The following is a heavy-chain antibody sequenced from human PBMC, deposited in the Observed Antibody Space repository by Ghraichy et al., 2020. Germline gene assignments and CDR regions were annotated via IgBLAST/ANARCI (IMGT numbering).Heavy chain of an antibody. CDR1: GFTFSSYW. V-gene: IGHV3-74*01. D-gene: IGHD2-8*02. CDR2: IDSDGSRI. Sequence: GGSLRLSCAASGFTFSSYWMHWVRQAPGKGLVWVSRIDSDGSRITYADFVKGRFTISRDNAKNTLYLQMNSLRPEDTAVYYCARVSYWAFDNWGQGALVTVST. J-gene: IGHJ4*02. CDR3: ARVSYWAFDN.